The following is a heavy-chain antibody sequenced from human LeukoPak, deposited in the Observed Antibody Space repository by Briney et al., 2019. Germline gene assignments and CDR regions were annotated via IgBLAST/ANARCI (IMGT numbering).Heavy chain of an antibody. CDR3: ARIHYDSGAFRDY. D-gene: IGHD3-22*01. V-gene: IGHV1-2*02. CDR1: GYTFTGYY. Sequence: GASVKVSCKASGYTFTGYYMHWVRQAPGQGLEWMGWINPNSGGTNYAQKFQGRVTMTRDTSISTAYMELSRLRSEDTAVYYCARIHYDSGAFRDYWGQGTLVTVSS. J-gene: IGHJ4*02. CDR2: INPNSGGT.